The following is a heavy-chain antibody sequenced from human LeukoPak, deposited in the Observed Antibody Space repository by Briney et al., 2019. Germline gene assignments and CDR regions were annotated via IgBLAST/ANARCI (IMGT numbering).Heavy chain of an antibody. CDR3: ARELDGDIVVANYFDY. J-gene: IGHJ4*02. D-gene: IGHD2-2*01. Sequence: ASVTVSFQASGYTFTGYYMHWVRQAPGQGLEWMGWIHPYSGDTNYAQKFQGRVTMTRDTSISTAYMELSRLRSDDTAVYYCARELDGDIVVANYFDYWGQGTLVTVSS. V-gene: IGHV1-2*02. CDR1: GYTFTGYY. CDR2: IHPYSGDT.